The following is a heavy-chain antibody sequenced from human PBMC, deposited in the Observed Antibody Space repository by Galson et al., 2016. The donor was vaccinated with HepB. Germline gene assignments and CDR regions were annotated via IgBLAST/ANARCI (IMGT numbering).Heavy chain of an antibody. CDR1: GFILGDYA. D-gene: IGHD5-12*01. V-gene: IGHV3-49*03. J-gene: IGHJ4*02. CDR3: VRDANVHSGHDYDY. CDR2: MRSKAYGETA. Sequence: SLRLSCAASGFILGDYAMSWFRQAPGKGLEWLGFMRSKAYGETALYAASVIGRFTISRDDSKSIVYLQMNSLKTDDTAVYYCVRDANVHSGHDYDYWGQGTLVTVSS.